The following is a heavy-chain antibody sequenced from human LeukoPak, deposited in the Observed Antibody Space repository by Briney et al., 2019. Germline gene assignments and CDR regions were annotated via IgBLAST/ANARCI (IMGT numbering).Heavy chain of an antibody. D-gene: IGHD1-1*01. CDR2: INPNSGGT. J-gene: IGHJ4*02. Sequence: ASVKVSCKASGYTFTGYYMHWVRQAPGQGLEWMGWINPNSGGTNYAQKFQGRVTMTRDTSISTAYMELSRLRSDDTAVYYCAREVGYNWNDGSFDYWGQGTLVTVSS. CDR3: AREVGYNWNDGSFDY. V-gene: IGHV1-2*02. CDR1: GYTFTGYY.